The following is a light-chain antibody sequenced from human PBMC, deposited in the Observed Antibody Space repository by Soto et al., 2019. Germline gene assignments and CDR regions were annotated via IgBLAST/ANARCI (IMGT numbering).Light chain of an antibody. J-gene: IGKJ5*01. V-gene: IGKV4-1*01. CDR3: QQYYTTPIS. CDR1: QSVLYSSSHNNY. Sequence: DIVMTQSPESLAVSLGERATINCKSSQSVLYSSSHNNYLAWYQHKPGQPPKLLIYWASTRESGVPDRFSGSGSATDFTLTINSLLSEDVAVYYCQQYYTTPISFGQGTRLEIK. CDR2: WAS.